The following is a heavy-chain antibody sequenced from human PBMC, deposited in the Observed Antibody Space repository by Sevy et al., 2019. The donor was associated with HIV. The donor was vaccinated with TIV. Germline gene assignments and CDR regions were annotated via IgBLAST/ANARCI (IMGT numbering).Heavy chain of an antibody. CDR2: IYAGDST. CDR1: GITVSLNY. J-gene: IGHJ3*01. V-gene: IGHV3-53*01. D-gene: IGHD5-18*01. Sequence: GGSLRLSCATSGITVSLNYMSWVRQAPGKGLEWVSAIYAGDSTYDTDSVRGRFTISRDNSKNTLYLQMNSLRVEDTATYYCAKTRGFSGLHAFDAWGQGTLVTVSS. CDR3: AKTRGFSGLHAFDA.